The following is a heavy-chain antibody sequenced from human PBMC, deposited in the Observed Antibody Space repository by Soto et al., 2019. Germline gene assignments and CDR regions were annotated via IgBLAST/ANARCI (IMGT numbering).Heavy chain of an antibody. CDR1: GYTFTSYG. J-gene: IGHJ3*02. V-gene: IGHV1-18*01. CDR2: ISAYNGNT. D-gene: IGHD2-15*01. CDR3: ARDRPDWDIVVVVAATDAFDI. Sequence: ASVKDSCKASGYTFTSYGISWVRQAPGQGLGWMGWISAYNGNTNYAQKLQGRVTMTTDTSTSTAYMELRSLRSDDTAVYYCARDRPDWDIVVVVAATDAFDIWGQGTMVTVSS.